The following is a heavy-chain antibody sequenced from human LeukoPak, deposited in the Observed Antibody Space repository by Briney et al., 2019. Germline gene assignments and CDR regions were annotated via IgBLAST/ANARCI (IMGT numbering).Heavy chain of an antibody. Sequence: GGSLRLSCAASGFTFSSCSMNWVRQAPGKGLEWVSSISSSSSYIYYADSVKGRFTISRDNAKNSLYLQMNSLRAEDTAVYYCASSAMVRGKIDYWGQGTLVTVSS. CDR1: GFTFSSCS. CDR3: ASSAMVRGKIDY. J-gene: IGHJ4*02. D-gene: IGHD3-10*01. V-gene: IGHV3-21*01. CDR2: ISSSSSYI.